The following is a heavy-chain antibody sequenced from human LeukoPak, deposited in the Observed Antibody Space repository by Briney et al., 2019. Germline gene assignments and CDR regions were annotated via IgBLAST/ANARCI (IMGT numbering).Heavy chain of an antibody. V-gene: IGHV3-21*01. CDR2: ISSSSSYI. Sequence: GGSLRLSCAASGFTFSSYSMNWVRQAPGKGLEWVSSISSSSSYIYYADSVKGRFTISRDNAKNSLYLQMNSLRAEDTAVYYCARVLVGSSSSGYWGQGTLVTVSS. CDR3: ARVLVGSSSSGY. D-gene: IGHD6-6*01. CDR1: GFTFSSYS. J-gene: IGHJ4*02.